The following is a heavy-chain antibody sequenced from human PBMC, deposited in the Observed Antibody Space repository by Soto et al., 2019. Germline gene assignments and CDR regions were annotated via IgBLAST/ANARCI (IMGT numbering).Heavy chain of an antibody. CDR2: INTKTGGT. Sequence: QVHLVQSGAEVKKPGASVKVSCKASGYSFTDYYMHWVRQAPGQGLEWMGWINTKTGGTNYAQRVQGRVTMTGDTSSNTAYMEWSRLRSDDTAVYYCARVGPTGWFDPWGQGTVVTVSS. V-gene: IGHV1-2*02. J-gene: IGHJ5*02. CDR3: ARVGPTGWFDP. CDR1: GYSFTDYY.